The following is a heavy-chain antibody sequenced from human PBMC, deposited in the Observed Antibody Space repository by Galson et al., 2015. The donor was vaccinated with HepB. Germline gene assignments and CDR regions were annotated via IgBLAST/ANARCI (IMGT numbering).Heavy chain of an antibody. Sequence: SLRLSCAASGFSFHEYTMHWVRQAPGKGLEWVSPLSWDGRSTDYADSVRGRFTISRDSSKNSLYLEMNSLRTEDTALYFCAKARSRGFLEWLFSDWGQGTLVTVSS. D-gene: IGHD3-3*01. J-gene: IGHJ4*02. V-gene: IGHV3-43*01. CDR2: LSWDGRST. CDR3: AKARSRGFLEWLFSD. CDR1: GFSFHEYT.